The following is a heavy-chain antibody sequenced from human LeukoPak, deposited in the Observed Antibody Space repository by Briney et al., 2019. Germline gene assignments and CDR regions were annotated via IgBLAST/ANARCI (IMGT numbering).Heavy chain of an antibody. D-gene: IGHD6-13*01. CDR1: GFTFSSYD. CDR2: VSGSGGGT. CDR3: ARDASIWPPNTWFDS. Sequence: PGGSLRLSSAASGFTFSSYDRSWLRQAPGKGLEWVSAVSGSGGGTYYADSVKGRFTISRDNSKNTLYLQLTSLRAEDTAVYYRARDASIWPPNTWFDSWGQGTLVSVSS. J-gene: IGHJ5*01. V-gene: IGHV3-23*01.